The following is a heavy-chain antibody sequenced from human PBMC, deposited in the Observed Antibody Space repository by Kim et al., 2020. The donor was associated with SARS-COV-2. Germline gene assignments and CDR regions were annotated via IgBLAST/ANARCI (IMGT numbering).Heavy chain of an antibody. CDR1: GFSLNPYGVS. V-gene: IGHV2-5*02. J-gene: IGHJ5*02. Sequence: SGPTLVKPTQTLTLTCTFSGFSLNPYGVSVGWIRRAPGKALEWLAVIYWDNDNRLSPSLETRLTISKDTSKNQVVLTMTNMDPADTATYFCAHSPSYNWFDAWGQGTLVTVSS. CDR3: AHSPSYNWFDA. CDR2: IYWDNDN.